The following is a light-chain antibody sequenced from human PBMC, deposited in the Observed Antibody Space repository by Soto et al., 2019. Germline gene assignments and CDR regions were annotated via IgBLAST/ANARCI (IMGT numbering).Light chain of an antibody. CDR1: QSLLHINGYNY. Sequence: DLVMTQSPLSLPVTPGEPASISCRSSQSLLHINGYNYLDWYLQKPGQSPQLLIYLGSNRASGVPDRFSGSGSGTDVTLKISRVEAEYVGIYYCMQALHTPWTFGQGTKVEI. CDR3: MQALHTPWT. V-gene: IGKV2-28*01. J-gene: IGKJ1*01. CDR2: LGS.